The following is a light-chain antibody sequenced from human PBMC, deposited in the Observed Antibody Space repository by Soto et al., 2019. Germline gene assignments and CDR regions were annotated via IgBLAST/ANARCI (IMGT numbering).Light chain of an antibody. CDR2: DAS. Sequence: DIQMTQSPSSLSASVGDRVTITCRASQAISNYLNWYQQRPGKAPKLLIYDASNLERGVPSRFSGTRSGTHFTFAITSLQPEDVPTYDCQQSDCRPITFGQGTRLEI. CDR1: QAISNY. CDR3: QQSDCRPIT. J-gene: IGKJ5*01. V-gene: IGKV1-33*01.